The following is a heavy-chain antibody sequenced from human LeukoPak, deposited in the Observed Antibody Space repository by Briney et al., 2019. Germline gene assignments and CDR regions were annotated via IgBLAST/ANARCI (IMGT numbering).Heavy chain of an antibody. V-gene: IGHV4-34*01. J-gene: IGHJ6*03. CDR1: GGSFCGYY. Sequence: PSETLSLTCAVYGGSFCGYYWSWIRRPPGKGLEWGGEINHSGRTNYNPSLKSRVTISVDTSKNQFSLKLSSVTAADTAVYYCARGLTVTTFYYYYYYMDVWGKGTTVTVSS. D-gene: IGHD4-17*01. CDR3: ARGLTVTTFYYYYYYMDV. CDR2: INHSGRT.